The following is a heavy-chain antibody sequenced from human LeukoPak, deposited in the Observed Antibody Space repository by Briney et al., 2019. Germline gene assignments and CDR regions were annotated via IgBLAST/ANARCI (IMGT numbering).Heavy chain of an antibody. Sequence: GGSLRLSCAASGSTFSSYAMSWVRQAPGKGLEWVSAISGSGGSTYYADSVKGRFTISRDNSKNTLYLQMNSLRAEDTAVYYCAKAMSYYYYYYGMDVWGQRTTVTVSS. CDR1: GSTFSSYA. J-gene: IGHJ6*02. CDR2: ISGSGGST. D-gene: IGHD5/OR15-5a*01. CDR3: AKAMSYYYYYYGMDV. V-gene: IGHV3-23*01.